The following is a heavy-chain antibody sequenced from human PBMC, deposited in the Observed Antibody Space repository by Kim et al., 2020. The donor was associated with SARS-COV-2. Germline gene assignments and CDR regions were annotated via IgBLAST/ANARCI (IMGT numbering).Heavy chain of an antibody. V-gene: IGHV3-21*01. CDR1: GFTFSSSS. CDR3: ARDGYYDYVWGSYYVLDY. CDR2: ISGSSSYI. Sequence: GGSLRLSCAASGFTFSSSSMNWVRQAPGKGLEWVSSISGSSSYIYYADSVKGRFTISRDNAKNSLYLQMNSLGAADPAVYYCARDGYYDYVWGSYYVLDYWGQGTLVTVSS. D-gene: IGHD3-16*01. J-gene: IGHJ4*02.